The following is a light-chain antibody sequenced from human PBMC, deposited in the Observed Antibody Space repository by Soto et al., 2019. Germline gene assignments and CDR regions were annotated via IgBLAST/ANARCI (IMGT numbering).Light chain of an antibody. CDR1: QSVSSY. CDR2: DAS. CDR3: QQRSNWPRT. Sequence: EIVLTQSPATLSLSPGERATLSCRASQSVSSYLAWYQQKPGQAPRLLIYDASNRATGIPARFSGSGSGTDFTLTISSLGPEDFAVYYFQQRSNWPRTFGQGTKVEIK. V-gene: IGKV3-11*01. J-gene: IGKJ1*01.